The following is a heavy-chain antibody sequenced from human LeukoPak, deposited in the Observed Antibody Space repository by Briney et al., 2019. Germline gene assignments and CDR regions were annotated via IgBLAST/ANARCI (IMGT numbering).Heavy chain of an antibody. V-gene: IGHV5-51*01. D-gene: IGHD2-15*01. Sequence: GESLKISYKGSGYSFTSYWIGWVRQLPGKGLEWMGIIYPGDSDTRYSPSFQGQVTISADKSISTAYLQWSSLKASDTAMYYCARVGYCSGGSCQRFDYWGQGTLVTVSS. CDR3: ARVGYCSGGSCQRFDY. CDR2: IYPGDSDT. CDR1: GYSFTSYW. J-gene: IGHJ4*02.